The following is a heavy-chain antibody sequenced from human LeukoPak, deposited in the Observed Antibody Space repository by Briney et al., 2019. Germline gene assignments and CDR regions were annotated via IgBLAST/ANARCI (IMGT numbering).Heavy chain of an antibody. D-gene: IGHD3-10*01. CDR2: INPNSGGT. Sequence: GASVKVSCKASGYTFTGYYMHWVRQAPGQGLEWMGWINPNSGGTNYAQKFQGRVTMTRDTSISTAYMELSRLRSDDTAVYYCARASSGSSSSPDYWGQGTLVTVSS. CDR1: GYTFTGYY. J-gene: IGHJ4*02. CDR3: ARASSGSSSSPDY. V-gene: IGHV1-2*02.